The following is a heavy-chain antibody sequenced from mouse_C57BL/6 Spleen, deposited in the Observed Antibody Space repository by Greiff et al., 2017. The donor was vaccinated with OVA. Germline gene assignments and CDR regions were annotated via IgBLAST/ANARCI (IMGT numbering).Heavy chain of an antibody. CDR1: GYTFTDYY. J-gene: IGHJ1*03. V-gene: IGHV1-26*01. CDR2: INPNNGGT. CDR3: ARGAIYYDYDAYFDV. D-gene: IGHD2-4*01. Sequence: VQLQQSGPELVKPGASVKISCKASGYTFTDYYMNWVKQSHGKSLEWIGDINPNNGGTSYNQKFKGKATLTVDKYSSTAYMERRSLTSEDSAVYYCARGAIYYDYDAYFDVWGTGTTVTVSS.